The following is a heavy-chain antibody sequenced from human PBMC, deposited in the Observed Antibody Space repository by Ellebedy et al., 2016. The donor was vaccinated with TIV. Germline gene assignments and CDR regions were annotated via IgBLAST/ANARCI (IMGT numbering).Heavy chain of an antibody. Sequence: PGGSLRLSCAASGFTFSDFYMSWIRQSPGKGLEWVSYIDKSSSYTRYADSVKGRFTISRDNAKNSLYLQMNSLRAEDTAVYYCARVYDSIDYWGQGTLVTVSS. CDR1: GFTFSDFY. CDR2: IDKSSSYT. V-gene: IGHV3-11*06. J-gene: IGHJ4*02. CDR3: ARVYDSIDY. D-gene: IGHD3-22*01.